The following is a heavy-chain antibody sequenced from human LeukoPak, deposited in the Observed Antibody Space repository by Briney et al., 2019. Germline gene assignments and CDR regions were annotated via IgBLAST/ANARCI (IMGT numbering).Heavy chain of an antibody. J-gene: IGHJ3*02. Sequence: GGSLRLSCAASGFSFSNAWMSWVRQAPGKGLEWVAVIWYDGSNKYYADSVKGRFTISRDNSKNTLYLQMNSLRAEDTAVYYCARVREYYDSSPLEAFDIWGQGTMVTVSS. D-gene: IGHD3-22*01. CDR3: ARVREYYDSSPLEAFDI. CDR2: IWYDGSNK. CDR1: GFSFSNAW. V-gene: IGHV3-33*08.